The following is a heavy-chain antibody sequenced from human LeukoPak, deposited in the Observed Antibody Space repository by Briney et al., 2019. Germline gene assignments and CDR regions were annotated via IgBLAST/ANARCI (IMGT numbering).Heavy chain of an antibody. CDR3: ARPLVYYGSGSYYKPGWFDP. CDR2: IYPGDSGT. V-gene: IGHV5-51*01. J-gene: IGHJ5*02. D-gene: IGHD3-10*01. CDR1: GYSFTSYW. Sequence: GESLKISCKDSGYSFTSYWIGWVRQMPGKGLEWMGIIYPGDSGTRYSPSFQGQVTISADKSISTAYLQWSSLKASDTAMYYCARPLVYYGSGSYYKPGWFDPWGQGTLVTVSS.